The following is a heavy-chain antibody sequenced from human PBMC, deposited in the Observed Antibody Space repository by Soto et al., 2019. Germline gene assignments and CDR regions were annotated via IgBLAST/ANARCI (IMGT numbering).Heavy chain of an antibody. CDR2: IYSSGST. CDR1: GGSISSYY. V-gene: IGHV4-4*07. CDR3: ARTIKPTPRRYFDF. J-gene: IGHJ4*02. Sequence: SETLSLTCTVSGGSISSYYWTWIRQPAGKGLEWIGRIYSSGSTNYNPYLKSRFTMSVDTSKKQFSLKLGAGAAADPAVYYCARTIKPTPRRYFDFWGRGTLVTVSS.